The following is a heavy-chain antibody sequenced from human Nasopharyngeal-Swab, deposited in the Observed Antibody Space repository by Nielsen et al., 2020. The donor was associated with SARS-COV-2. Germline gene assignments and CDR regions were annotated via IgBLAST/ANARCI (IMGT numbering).Heavy chain of an antibody. V-gene: IGHV1-8*01. CDR2: MNPNSGNT. CDR3: ARVSPLPYSSSWYYFDY. D-gene: IGHD6-13*01. Sequence: APVKVSCKASGYTFTSYDINWVRQATGQGLEWVGWMNPNSGNTGYAQKFQGRVTMTRNTSISTAYMELSSLRSEDTAVYYCARVSPLPYSSSWYYFDYWGQGALVTVSS. J-gene: IGHJ4*02. CDR1: GYTFTSYD.